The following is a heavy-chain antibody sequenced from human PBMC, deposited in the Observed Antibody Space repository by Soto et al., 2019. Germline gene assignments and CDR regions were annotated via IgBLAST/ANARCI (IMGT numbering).Heavy chain of an antibody. V-gene: IGHV1-18*01. J-gene: IGHJ6*02. CDR2: ITASNGNA. Sequence: QVQLVQSGPEVKNPGASLKVSCKASGYTFTNYGITWVRQAPGQGLEWMGWITASNGNANYAREIQGRLCLTRHTSTNTASMELRSLRSDDTAVYYCARGASCSSTSCYDNFHYGLAVWGQGTTVIVSS. CDR3: ARGASCSSTSCYDNFHYGLAV. D-gene: IGHD2-2*01. CDR1: GYTFTNYG.